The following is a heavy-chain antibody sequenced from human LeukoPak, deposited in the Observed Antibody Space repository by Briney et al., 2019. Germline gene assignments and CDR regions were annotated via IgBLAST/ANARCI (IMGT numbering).Heavy chain of an antibody. D-gene: IGHD5-12*01. CDR3: AKNMVATFGVSGTRD. V-gene: IGHV3-20*04. J-gene: IGHJ4*02. Sequence: PGGSLRLSCAASGFTFDDYGMSWVRQAPGKGLEGVSGINWNGGSTGYADSVKGRFTISRDNFKNTLYLQMNSLRAEDTAIYYCAKNMVATFGVSGTRDWGQGTLVTVSS. CDR2: INWNGGST. CDR1: GFTFDDYG.